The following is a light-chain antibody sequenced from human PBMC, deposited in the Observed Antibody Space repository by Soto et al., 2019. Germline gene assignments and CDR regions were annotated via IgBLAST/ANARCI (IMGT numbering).Light chain of an antibody. CDR3: CSYAGRSTVV. CDR2: EGS. Sequence: QSALTQPASVSGSPGQSITISCTGTSSDVGIYNLVSWYQQHPGKAPKLMIYEGSKRPSGVSNRFSGSKSGNTASLTISGLQAEDEADYFCCSYAGRSTVVFGGGTKVTVL. CDR1: SSDVGIYNL. J-gene: IGLJ2*01. V-gene: IGLV2-23*01.